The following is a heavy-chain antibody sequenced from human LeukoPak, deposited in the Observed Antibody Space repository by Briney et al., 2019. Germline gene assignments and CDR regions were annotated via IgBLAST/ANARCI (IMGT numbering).Heavy chain of an antibody. CDR1: GFTFSSCW. CDR3: ARAKLGGTFFDI. V-gene: IGHV3-7*04. J-gene: IGHJ3*02. CDR2: IKQGGSER. Sequence: GGSLRLSCAASGFTFSSCWMTWVRQAPGKGLEWVANIKQGGSERYYVDSVKGRFTISRDNAKNSLYLQMNSLRAEDTAVYYCARAKLGGTFFDIWGQGTMITVSS. D-gene: IGHD7-27*01.